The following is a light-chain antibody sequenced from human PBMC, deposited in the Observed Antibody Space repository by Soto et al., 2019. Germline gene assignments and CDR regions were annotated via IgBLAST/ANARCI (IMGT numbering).Light chain of an antibody. CDR1: SGSVSTSYY. CDR3: VLYMGSGIWV. J-gene: IGLJ3*02. V-gene: IGLV8-61*01. Sequence: QAVVTQEPSFSVSPGRTVTLTCGLSSGSVSTSYYPSWYQQTPGQAPRTLIYSTNTRSSGVPERFSGSILGNKAALTITGAQADDESDYYCVLYMGSGIWVFGGGTTLTVL. CDR2: STN.